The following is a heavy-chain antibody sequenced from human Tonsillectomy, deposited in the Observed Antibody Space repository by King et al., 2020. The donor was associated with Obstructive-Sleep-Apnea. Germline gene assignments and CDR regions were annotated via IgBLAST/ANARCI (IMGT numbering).Heavy chain of an antibody. CDR1: GYTFTSYF. J-gene: IGHJ4*02. CDR2: INPSGGYT. Sequence: QLVQSGAEVKKPGASVKVSCKASGYTFTSYFMHWVRQAPGQGLEWMGIINPSGGYTTYTQKFQGRVTMTRDTSTSTVYMELSSLRSEDTAVYYCARATDPSMRIGHPSLSPDYWGQGTLVTVSS. D-gene: IGHD2/OR15-2a*01. V-gene: IGHV1-46*03. CDR3: ARATDPSMRIGHPSLSPDY.